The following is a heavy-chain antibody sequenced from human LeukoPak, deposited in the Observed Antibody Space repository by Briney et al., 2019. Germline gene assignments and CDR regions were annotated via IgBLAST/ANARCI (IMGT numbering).Heavy chain of an antibody. CDR2: IYYSGST. D-gene: IGHD3-3*01. Sequence: PSETLSLTCTVSGGSISSSSYYWGWIRQPPGKGLEWIGSIYYSGSTYYNPSLKSRVTISVDTSKNQFSLKLSSVTAADTAVYYCARHTKPDFGVVIMDYFDYWGQGTLVTVSS. J-gene: IGHJ4*02. CDR1: GGSISSSSYY. CDR3: ARHTKPDFGVVIMDYFDY. V-gene: IGHV4-39*01.